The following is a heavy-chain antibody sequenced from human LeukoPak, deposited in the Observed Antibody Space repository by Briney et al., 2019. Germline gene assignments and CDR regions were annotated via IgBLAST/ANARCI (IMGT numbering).Heavy chain of an antibody. D-gene: IGHD3-3*01. V-gene: IGHV4-39*01. J-gene: IGHJ3*01. CDR3: ARAYYDFWSGYYDDAFDF. CDR1: GGSISSSSYY. Sequence: SETLSLTCTVSGGSISSSSYYLGWIRQPPGKGLEWIGSIYNSGSTYHNPSLKSRVTIPVDTSKNQFSLKLTSVTAADTAVYYCARAYYDFWSGYYDDAFDFWGQGTMVTVSS. CDR2: IYNSGST.